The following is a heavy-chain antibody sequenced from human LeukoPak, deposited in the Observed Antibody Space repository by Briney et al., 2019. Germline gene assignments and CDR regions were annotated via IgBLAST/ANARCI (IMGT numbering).Heavy chain of an antibody. V-gene: IGHV3-74*01. Sequence: GGSLRLSCAASGFTFSTYWMHWVRQAPGKGLVWVSRINSDGGNTIYADSVKGRFTISRDKSKNTLDLQMNSLRAEDTAVYYCAKDGFCSSTGCYPNHFDSWGQGTLVTVSS. CDR1: GFTFSTYW. J-gene: IGHJ4*02. CDR2: INSDGGNT. D-gene: IGHD2-2*01. CDR3: AKDGFCSSTGCYPNHFDS.